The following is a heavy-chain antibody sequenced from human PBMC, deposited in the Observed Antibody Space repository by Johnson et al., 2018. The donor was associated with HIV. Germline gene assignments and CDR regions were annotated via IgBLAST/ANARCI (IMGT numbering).Heavy chain of an antibody. CDR3: VNGLISDAFNI. D-gene: IGHD3-10*01. Sequence: VQLVESGGGLVQPGGSLRLYCAASGFTFSNAWMSWVRQAPGKGLEWVGRIKSKTDGGTTYYADSVKGRFTIPRDNSKNTLYVQMNSLGADGPAVYYCVNGLISDAFNIWGQGTMVTVSS. CDR2: IKSKTDGGTT. J-gene: IGHJ3*02. CDR1: GFTFSNAW. V-gene: IGHV3-15*01.